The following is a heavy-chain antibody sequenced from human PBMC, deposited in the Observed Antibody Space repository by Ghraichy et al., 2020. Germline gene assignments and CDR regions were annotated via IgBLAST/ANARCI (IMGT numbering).Heavy chain of an antibody. Sequence: GGSLRLSCAASGFTFGTYAMGWVRQAPGKGLEWVATISGGAGTNTFFAGFVDGRFTISRDTSKNTVFLQMNSLRAGDTAVYYCAREHTSTWFLFDYWGQGTLVTVSS. CDR1: GFTFGTYA. D-gene: IGHD6-13*01. CDR3: AREHTSTWFLFDY. J-gene: IGHJ4*02. V-gene: IGHV3-23*01. CDR2: ISGGAGTNT.